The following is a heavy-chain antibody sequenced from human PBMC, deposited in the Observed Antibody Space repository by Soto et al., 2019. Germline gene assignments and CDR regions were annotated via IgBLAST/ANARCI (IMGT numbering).Heavy chain of an antibody. V-gene: IGHV3-23*01. CDR3: AKDKPAAGSQWLVPI. CDR2: ISDSGGST. D-gene: IGHD6-19*01. Sequence: GASLRLSCAASGFTFSSCAMTWVRQATGMGLQWVSAISDSGGSTYYADSVRGRFTISRDNSKNTLYLQLNSLGALDPAVYYCAKDKPAAGSQWLVPIWGRGTLVTVSS. CDR1: GFTFSSCA. J-gene: IGHJ4*02.